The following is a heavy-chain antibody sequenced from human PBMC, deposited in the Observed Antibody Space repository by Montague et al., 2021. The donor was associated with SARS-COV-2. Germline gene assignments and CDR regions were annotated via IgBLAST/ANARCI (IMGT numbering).Heavy chain of an antibody. CDR1: GFSLSISGMC. D-gene: IGHD3-9*01. CDR3: ARVRYFDTTFDY. Sequence: PALVKPTQTLTLTCTFSGFSLSISGMCVSRIRQPPGKALEWLALIDWDDDKFYSTSLKTRLTISKDTSKNQVVLTMTNMDPVDTATYYCARVRYFDTTFDYWGQGTLVTVSS. V-gene: IGHV2-70*01. J-gene: IGHJ4*02. CDR2: IDWDDDK.